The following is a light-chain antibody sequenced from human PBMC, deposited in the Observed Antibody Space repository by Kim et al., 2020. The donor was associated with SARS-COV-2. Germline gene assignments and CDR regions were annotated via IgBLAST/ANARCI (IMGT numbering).Light chain of an antibody. CDR3: SSYAGSNNWV. Sequence: GQSGTISCTGTSSDVGGNNYVSWYQQHPGKAPKFMIYEVSKRPSGVPDRFSGSKSGNTASLTVSGLQAEDEADYYCSSYAGSNNWVFGGGTKLTVL. CDR1: SSDVGGNNY. CDR2: EVS. J-gene: IGLJ3*02. V-gene: IGLV2-8*01.